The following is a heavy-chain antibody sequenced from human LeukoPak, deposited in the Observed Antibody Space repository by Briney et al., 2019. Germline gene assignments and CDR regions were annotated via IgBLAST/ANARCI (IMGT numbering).Heavy chain of an antibody. CDR3: VKGPRTVRFGDRHKGMFDS. Sequence: PGGSLRLSCGASGFTFSNYGMSWVRQAPGKGLEWVSGISGSGGRTDYADSVKGRFTISRDNSKNTLYLLMNSLRAEDTAVYYCVKGPRTVRFGDRHKGMFDSWGQGTLVTVSS. J-gene: IGHJ4*02. CDR1: GFTFSNYG. D-gene: IGHD3-10*01. CDR2: ISGSGGRT. V-gene: IGHV3-23*01.